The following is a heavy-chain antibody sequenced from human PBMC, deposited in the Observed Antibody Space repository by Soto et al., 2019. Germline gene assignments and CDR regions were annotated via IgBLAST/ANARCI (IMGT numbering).Heavy chain of an antibody. Sequence: SETLSLTCTVSGGSISSYYWSWIRQPPGKGLEWIGYIYYSGSTNYNPALKSRVTISVDTSKNQFSLKLSSVTAADTAVYYCASSAAEDDILTGFDYWGQGTLVTVSS. CDR3: ASSAAEDDILTGFDY. V-gene: IGHV4-59*01. J-gene: IGHJ4*02. CDR2: IYYSGST. CDR1: GGSISSYY. D-gene: IGHD3-9*01.